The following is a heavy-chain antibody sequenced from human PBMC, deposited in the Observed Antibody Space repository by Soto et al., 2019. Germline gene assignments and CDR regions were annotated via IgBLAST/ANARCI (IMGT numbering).Heavy chain of an antibody. CDR2: IYWDDNK. V-gene: IGHV2-5*02. CDR1: GFSLSTYQVG. CDR3: ARLYVPFDY. J-gene: IGHJ4*02. D-gene: IGHD2-2*02. Sequence: QITLKESGPTLVKPTQTLTLTCTFSGFSLSTYQVGVGWIRQPPGKALEWLALIYWDDNKHYSPSLRNRLTITKDTSKNQVVLTMTNMDPVDTGTYYCARLYVPFDYWGQGTLVTVSS.